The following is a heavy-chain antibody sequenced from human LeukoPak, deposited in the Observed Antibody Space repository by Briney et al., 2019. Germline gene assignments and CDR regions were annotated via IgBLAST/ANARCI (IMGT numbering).Heavy chain of an antibody. J-gene: IGHJ5*02. CDR3: ARAGYYYDSSGPLS. D-gene: IGHD3-22*01. V-gene: IGHV1-69*06. Sequence: GASVKVSCKASGGTFSSYAISWVRQAPGQGLEWMGGIIPIFGTANYAQKFQGRVTITADKSTSTAYMELSSLRSEDTAVYYCARAGYYYDSSGPLSWGQGTLVTVSS. CDR2: IIPIFGTA. CDR1: GGTFSSYA.